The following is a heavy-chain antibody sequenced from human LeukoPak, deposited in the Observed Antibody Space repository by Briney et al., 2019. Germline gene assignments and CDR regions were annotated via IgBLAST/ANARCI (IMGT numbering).Heavy chain of an antibody. CDR2: IYTSGST. D-gene: IGHD1-1*01. V-gene: IGHV4-61*02. CDR3: ARFGIYNVY. J-gene: IGHJ4*02. Sequence: SETLSLTCTVSGGSISSGSYYWSWIRQPAGKGLEWIGRIYTSGSTNYNPSLKSRVTISVDTSKNQFSLKLSSVTAADTAVYYCARFGIYNVYWGQGTLVTASS. CDR1: GGSISSGSYY.